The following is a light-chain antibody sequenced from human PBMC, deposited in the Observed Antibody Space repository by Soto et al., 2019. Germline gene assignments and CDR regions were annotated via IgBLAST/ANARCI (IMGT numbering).Light chain of an antibody. V-gene: IGLV2-14*01. CDR1: SSDVGGYNY. CDR2: EVS. J-gene: IGLJ7*01. CDR3: TSYTSSGTRV. Sequence: QSVLTQPASVSGSPGQSITISCTGTSSDVGGYNYVSWYQQHPGKAPKLMISEVSNRPSGVSNRFSGSKSGNTASLTISGLQAEDEADYYCTSYTSSGTRVFGGGTQLTVL.